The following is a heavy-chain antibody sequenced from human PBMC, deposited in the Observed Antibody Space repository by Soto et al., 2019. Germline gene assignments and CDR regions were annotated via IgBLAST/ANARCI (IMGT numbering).Heavy chain of an antibody. CDR3: ARGGVVVVSYALDA. CDR2: VYNSGST. V-gene: IGHV4-59*01. CDR1: GGFISNYY. J-gene: IGHJ6*02. D-gene: IGHD2-21*01. Sequence: PSETLSLTCSVSGGFISNYYWTWIRQSPGKGLEWIGYVYNSGSTKYNPSLKSRVSISIDTSKNQFSLKLSSVTAADTAVYYCARGGVVVVSYALDAWRQGTTVTVSS.